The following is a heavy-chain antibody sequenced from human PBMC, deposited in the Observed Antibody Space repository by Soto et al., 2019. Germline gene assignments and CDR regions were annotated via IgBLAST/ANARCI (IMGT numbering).Heavy chain of an antibody. V-gene: IGHV4-30-2*01. CDR2: IYHNGSP. Sequence: SETLSLTCAVSGGSMSSGGYSWSWIRQPPGKGLEWIGYIYHNGSPYYNPSLKSRVTISVDRSKNQFSLKLSSVTAADTAVYYCARVPDVRSQGTTVTVSS. J-gene: IGHJ6*02. CDR3: ARVPDV. CDR1: GGSMSSGGYS.